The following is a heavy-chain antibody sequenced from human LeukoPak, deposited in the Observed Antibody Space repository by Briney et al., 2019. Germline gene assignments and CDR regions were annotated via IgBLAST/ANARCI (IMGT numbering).Heavy chain of an antibody. CDR3: AREVTPYY. V-gene: IGHV3-7*01. Sequence: GGSLRLSCVASGFTFSNYWMSWVRQAPGKGLEWVANIKQDGSEKYYVGSVKGRFTISRDNAKNSLYLQMNSLRAEDTAVYYCAREVTPYYWGQGTLVTVSS. CDR1: GFTFSNYW. J-gene: IGHJ4*02. CDR2: IKQDGSEK. D-gene: IGHD2-21*02.